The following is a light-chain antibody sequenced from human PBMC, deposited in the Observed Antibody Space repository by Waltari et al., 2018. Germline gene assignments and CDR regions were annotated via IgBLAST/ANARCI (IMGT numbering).Light chain of an antibody. CDR3: ASYTTRTTLL. CDR1: RSDVGSYDD. V-gene: IGLV2-14*03. CDR2: DVS. Sequence: QSALTQPAAVSGSPGQSITISCTETRSDVGSYDDVSWYQQHPDKVTKLIIFDVSNRPSGVSIRCSGHKSGTPAPLTISGPQVEDEAHYYCASYTTRTTLLFGGGTKLTVL. J-gene: IGLJ2*01.